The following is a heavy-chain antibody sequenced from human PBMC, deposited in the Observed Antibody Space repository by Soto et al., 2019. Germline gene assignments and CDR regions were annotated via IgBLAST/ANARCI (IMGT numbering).Heavy chain of an antibody. Sequence: SETLSLTCTVSGDSISSGDDCWSWIRQPPGKGLEWIGYIYYSGSTNYNPSLKSRVTISVDTSKNQFSLKLSSVTAADTAVYYCARQGFRGVGATSPFDYWGQGTLVTVSS. CDR1: GDSISSGDDC. V-gene: IGHV4-61*08. D-gene: IGHD1-26*01. CDR2: IYYSGST. CDR3: ARQGFRGVGATSPFDY. J-gene: IGHJ4*02.